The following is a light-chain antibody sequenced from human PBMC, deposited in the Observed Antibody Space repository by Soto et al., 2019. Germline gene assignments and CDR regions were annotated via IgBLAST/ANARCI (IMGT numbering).Light chain of an antibody. CDR2: DAS. V-gene: IGKV1-5*01. Sequence: DIQMTQSPSTLSASVGDRVTITCRASQSISSWLAWYQQKPGKAPKLLIYDASSLESGVPSRFSGCGSGTEFTLTISSLQPDDFATYYCQQYNSYSALTFGGGTKVEIK. J-gene: IGKJ4*01. CDR3: QQYNSYSALT. CDR1: QSISSW.